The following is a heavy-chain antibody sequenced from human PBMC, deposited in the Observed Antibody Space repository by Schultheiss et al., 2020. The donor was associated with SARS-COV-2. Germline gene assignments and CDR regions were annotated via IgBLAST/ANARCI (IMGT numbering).Heavy chain of an antibody. CDR1: GFTFDDYA. D-gene: IGHD3-10*01. Sequence: GGSLRLSCAASGFTFDDYAMHWVRQAPGKGLEWVAVISYDGSNKYYADSVKGRFTISRDNSKNTLYLQMNSLRAEDTAVYYCARDGGYYGSGSYYGYFDYWGQGTLVTVSS. CDR2: ISYDGSNK. J-gene: IGHJ4*02. CDR3: ARDGGYYGSGSYYGYFDY. V-gene: IGHV3-30-3*01.